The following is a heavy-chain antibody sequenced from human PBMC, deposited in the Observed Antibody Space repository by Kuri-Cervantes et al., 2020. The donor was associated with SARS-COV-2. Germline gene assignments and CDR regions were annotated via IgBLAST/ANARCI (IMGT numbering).Heavy chain of an antibody. CDR2: ISYDTTNK. V-gene: IGHV3-30*18. CDR1: GFTFSNAW. CDR3: AKPFHDYSDYGGAFDM. Sequence: GESLKISCAASGFTFSNAWMSWVRQAPGKGLEWVAIISYDTTNKYYADSVKGRFTVSRDDSKSTVYLQMNNLRPEDTALYYCAKPFHDYSDYGGAFDMWGPGTLVTVSS. J-gene: IGHJ3*02. D-gene: IGHD4-11*01.